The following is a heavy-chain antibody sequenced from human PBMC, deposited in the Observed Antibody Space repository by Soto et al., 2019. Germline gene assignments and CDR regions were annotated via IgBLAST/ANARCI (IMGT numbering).Heavy chain of an antibody. J-gene: IGHJ4*02. D-gene: IGHD6-13*01. CDR1: GGSSSTSNW. CDR3: ARARATIAAAAIFDC. Sequence: PSETLSLTCAVSGGSSSTSNWWSWVRQPPGKGLEWIGEVYRTGSTNYNPSLESRLTISVDKSKNQFSLKLTSVTAADTAVYYCARARATIAAAAIFDCWGQGTLVTV. V-gene: IGHV4-4*02. CDR2: VYRTGST.